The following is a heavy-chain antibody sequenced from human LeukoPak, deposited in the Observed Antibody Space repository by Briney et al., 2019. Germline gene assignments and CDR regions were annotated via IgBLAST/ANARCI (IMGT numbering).Heavy chain of an antibody. V-gene: IGHV4-34*01. J-gene: IGHJ3*02. D-gene: IGHD5-12*01. CDR1: GGSFSGYY. Sequence: SETLSLTCAVYGGSFSGYYWSWIRQPPGKGLEWIGEINHSGSTNYNPSLKSRVTISVDTSKNQFSLKLSPVTAADTAVYYCARGLWLSLGAFDIWGQGTMVTVSS. CDR3: ARGLWLSLGAFDI. CDR2: INHSGST.